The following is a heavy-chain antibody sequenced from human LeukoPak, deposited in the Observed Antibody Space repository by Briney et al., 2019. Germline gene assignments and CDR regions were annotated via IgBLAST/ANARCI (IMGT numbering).Heavy chain of an antibody. J-gene: IGHJ4*02. D-gene: IGHD3-9*01. V-gene: IGHV3-23*01. CDR2: ISGSGGST. Sequence: GGSLRLSCAVSGFTLSSYAMSWVRQAPGKGLEWVSAISGSGGSTYYADSVKGRFTISRDNSKNTLYLQMNSLRAEDTAVYYCAKAHEHYDILTGYRSPVDYWGQGTLVTVSS. CDR3: AKAHEHYDILTGYRSPVDY. CDR1: GFTLSSYA.